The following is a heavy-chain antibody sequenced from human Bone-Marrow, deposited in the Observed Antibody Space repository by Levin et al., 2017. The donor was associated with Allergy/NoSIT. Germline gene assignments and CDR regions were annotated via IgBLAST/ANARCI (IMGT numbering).Heavy chain of an antibody. Sequence: GGSLRLSCAGSGFTFSSSAMSWVRQAPGKGLESVASITGSGSATYYADSVKGRFTISRDNSKNTLYLQMNSLRGDDTAVYFCAKDRSYGARRYFDSWGQGTRVIVSS. CDR1: GFTFSSSA. J-gene: IGHJ4*02. V-gene: IGHV3-23*01. CDR3: AKDRSYGARRYFDS. D-gene: IGHD3-16*01. CDR2: ITGSGSAT.